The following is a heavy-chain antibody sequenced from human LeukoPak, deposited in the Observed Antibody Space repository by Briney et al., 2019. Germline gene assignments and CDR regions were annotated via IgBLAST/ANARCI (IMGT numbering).Heavy chain of an antibody. CDR1: GYSISSGYY. CDR2: IYHSGST. D-gene: IGHD1-20*01. CDR3: AAGIPYNWNDGILDY. V-gene: IGHV4-38-2*01. Sequence: SETLSLTCAVSGYSISSGYYWGWIRQPPGKGLEWIGSIYHSGSTYYNPSLKSRVTISVDTSKNQFSLKLSSVTAADTAVYYCAAGIPYNWNDGILDYWGQGTLVTVSS. J-gene: IGHJ4*02.